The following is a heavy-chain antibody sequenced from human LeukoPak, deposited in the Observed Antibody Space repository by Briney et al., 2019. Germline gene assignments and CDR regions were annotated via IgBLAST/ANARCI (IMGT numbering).Heavy chain of an antibody. V-gene: IGHV3-30*02. J-gene: IGHJ6*03. Sequence: GGSLRLSCAASGFTFSSYGMHWVRQAPGKGLEWVAFIRYDGSNKYYADSVKGRFTISRDNSKNTLYLQMNSLRAEDTAVYYCAKDGLYSGSPYYYYMDVWGKGTTVTVSS. CDR3: AKDGLYSGSPYYYYMDV. CDR2: IRYDGSNK. D-gene: IGHD1-26*01. CDR1: GFTFSSYG.